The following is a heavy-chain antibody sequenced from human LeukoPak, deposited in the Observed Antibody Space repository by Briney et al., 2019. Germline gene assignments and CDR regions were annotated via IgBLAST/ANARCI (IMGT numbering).Heavy chain of an antibody. CDR1: GGSISSYY. D-gene: IGHD3-22*01. J-gene: IGHJ4*02. V-gene: IGHV4-59*08. CDR3: ASSGTYYYDSSGYFHYFDY. CDR2: IYYSGST. Sequence: SETLSLTCTVSGGSISSYYWSWIRQPPGKGLEWIGYIYYSGSTNYNPSLKSRVTISVDTSKNQFSLKLSSVTAADTAVYYCASSGTYYYDSSGYFHYFDYWGQGTLLTVSS.